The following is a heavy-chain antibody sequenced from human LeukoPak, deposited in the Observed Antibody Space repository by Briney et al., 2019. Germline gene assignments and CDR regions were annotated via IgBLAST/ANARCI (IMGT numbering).Heavy chain of an antibody. Sequence: SETLSLTCTVSGYSISSGYYWGWIRQPPGKGLEWIGSLYHSGSTYYNPSLKSRVTISIDTSKNQFSLKLSSVTAADTAVYYCAREGLEMATWALDYWGQGTLVTVSS. J-gene: IGHJ4*02. CDR2: LYHSGST. V-gene: IGHV4-38-2*02. CDR3: AREGLEMATWALDY. D-gene: IGHD5-24*01. CDR1: GYSISSGYY.